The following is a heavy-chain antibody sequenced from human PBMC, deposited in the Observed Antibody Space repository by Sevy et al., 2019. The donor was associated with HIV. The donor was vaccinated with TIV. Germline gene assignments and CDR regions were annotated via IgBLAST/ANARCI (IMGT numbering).Heavy chain of an antibody. Sequence: SETLSLTCSVSGGSISSHSYYWTWIRQHPGKGLEWIGYIHYSGRTYYNPSLKSRVTISLDMSKNQFSLRLRSVTAADTAVYYCARDHGYSNGWFPYYYYYGMDVWGPRTTVTVSS. V-gene: IGHV4-31*03. CDR1: GGSISSHSYY. J-gene: IGHJ6*02. CDR3: ARDHGYSNGWFPYYYYYGMDV. D-gene: IGHD6-19*01. CDR2: IHYSGRT.